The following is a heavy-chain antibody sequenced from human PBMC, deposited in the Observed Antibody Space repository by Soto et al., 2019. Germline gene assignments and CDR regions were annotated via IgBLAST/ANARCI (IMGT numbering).Heavy chain of an antibody. Sequence: QVQLLQSGAEVKKPGASVKVSCKDSGDTFTANYIHWLRQAPGQGCEWMGWINPKSGGTKYPQKFQGRVTMTRDTSLSPVYMTLTRLTSDDTAVYYCARDLAKGGGSAGFDSWGQGPLVTVSS. D-gene: IGHD1-26*01. J-gene: IGHJ4*02. CDR3: ARDLAKGGGSAGFDS. CDR1: GDTFTANY. V-gene: IGHV1-2*02. CDR2: INPKSGGT.